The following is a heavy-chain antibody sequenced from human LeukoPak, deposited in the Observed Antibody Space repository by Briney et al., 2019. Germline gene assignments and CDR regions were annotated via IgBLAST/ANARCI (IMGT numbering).Heavy chain of an antibody. CDR1: GFTFSSYS. J-gene: IGHJ4*02. D-gene: IGHD2-2*01. V-gene: IGHV3-21*01. Sequence: GGSLRLSCAASGFTFSSYSMNWVRQAPGMGLEWVSSISSSSSYIYYADSVKGRFTISRDNAKNSLYLQMNSLRAEDTAVYYCARDRGIVVVPAAPFDYWGQGTLVTVSS. CDR3: ARDRGIVVVPAAPFDY. CDR2: ISSSSSYI.